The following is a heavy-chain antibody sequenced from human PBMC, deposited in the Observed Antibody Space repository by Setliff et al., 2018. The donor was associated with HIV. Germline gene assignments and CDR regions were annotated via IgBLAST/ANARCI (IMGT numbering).Heavy chain of an antibody. CDR1: GGSISTSNYY. CDR2: IYYSGST. D-gene: IGHD5-12*01. V-gene: IGHV4-39*01. J-gene: IGHJ4*02. Sequence: SETLSLTCILSGGSISTSNYYWGWIRQPPGKGLEWIGSIYYSGSTYSTPSLKSRVTISVDTSKNQFSLKLSSVTAADTAVYYCARHFGWLPREIDYWGQGTLVTVSS. CDR3: ARHFGWLPREIDY.